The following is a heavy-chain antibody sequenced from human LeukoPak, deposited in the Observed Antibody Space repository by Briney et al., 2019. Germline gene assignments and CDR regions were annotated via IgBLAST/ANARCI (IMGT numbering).Heavy chain of an antibody. D-gene: IGHD1-26*01. CDR2: ISSSGSTI. CDR1: GFTFSDYY. V-gene: IGHV3-11*01. J-gene: IGHJ3*02. Sequence: GGSLRLSCAASGFTFSDYYMSWIRQAPGKGLEWVSYISSSGSTIYYADSVKGRFTISRDNAKNSLYLQMNSLRAEDTAVYYCARDGWQGGSYHHAFDIWGQGTMVTVSS. CDR3: ARDGWQGGSYHHAFDI.